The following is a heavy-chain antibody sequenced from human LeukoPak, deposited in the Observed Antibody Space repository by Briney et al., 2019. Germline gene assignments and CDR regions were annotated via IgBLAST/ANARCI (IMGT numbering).Heavy chain of an antibody. CDR1: GFTFSSYE. CDR3: AREGWGLSVADAFDI. J-gene: IGHJ3*02. D-gene: IGHD1-26*01. CDR2: ISGGGTTI. V-gene: IGHV3-48*03. Sequence: PGGSLRLSCAASGFTFSSYEMNWVRQAPGKGLEWVSCISGGGTTIYFADSVKGRFTISRDNAKNSLYLQMNSLRAEDTAVYYCAREGWGLSVADAFDIWGQGTMVTVSS.